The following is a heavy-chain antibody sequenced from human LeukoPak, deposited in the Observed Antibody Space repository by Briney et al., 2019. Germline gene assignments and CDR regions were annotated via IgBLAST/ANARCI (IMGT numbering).Heavy chain of an antibody. Sequence: ASVKVSCKASGYTFTGYYMHWVRQAPGQGLEWMGWINPNSGGTNYAQKFQGRVTMTRGTSISTAYMELSRLRSDDTAVYYCASLEMATKEGYFDYWGQGTLVTVSS. CDR2: INPNSGGT. V-gene: IGHV1-2*02. J-gene: IGHJ4*02. D-gene: IGHD5-24*01. CDR3: ASLEMATKEGYFDY. CDR1: GYTFTGYY.